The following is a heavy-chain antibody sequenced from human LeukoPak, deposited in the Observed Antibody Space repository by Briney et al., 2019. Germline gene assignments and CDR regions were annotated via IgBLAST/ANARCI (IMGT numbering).Heavy chain of an antibody. CDR3: ARDLSAARGP. Sequence: PGGSLRLSCAASGFTFSSYWMTWVRQAPGKGLEWVSSISSSSSYIYYADSVKGRFTISRDNAKNSLYLQMNSLRAEDTAVYYCARDLSAARGPWGQGTLVTVSS. CDR1: GFTFSSYW. CDR2: ISSSSSYI. J-gene: IGHJ4*02. D-gene: IGHD6-6*01. V-gene: IGHV3-21*01.